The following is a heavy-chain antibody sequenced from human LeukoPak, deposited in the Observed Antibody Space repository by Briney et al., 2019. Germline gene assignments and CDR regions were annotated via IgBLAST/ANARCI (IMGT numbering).Heavy chain of an antibody. CDR3: ARTPHRSLEWLYWGFFDY. D-gene: IGHD3-3*01. J-gene: IGHJ4*02. CDR2: ISADNGNT. Sequence: GASVNVSCKASGYTFTNYGINWVRQAPGQGLEWMGWISADNGNTNYAQKVQGRVTMTTDTSTSTAYMELRSLRSDDTAVYYCARTPHRSLEWLYWGFFDYWGQGTLVTVSS. CDR1: GYTFTNYG. V-gene: IGHV1-18*01.